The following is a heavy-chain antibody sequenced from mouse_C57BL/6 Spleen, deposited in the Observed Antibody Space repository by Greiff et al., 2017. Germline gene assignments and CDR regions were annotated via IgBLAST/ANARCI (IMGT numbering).Heavy chain of an antibody. V-gene: IGHV1-19*01. CDR2: INPYNGGT. D-gene: IGHD1-1*01. Sequence: VQLKQSGPVLVKPGASVKMSCKASGYTFTDYYMNWVKQSHGKSLEWIGVINPYNGGTSYNQKFKGKATLTVDKSSSTAYMELNSLTSEDSAVYYCAIYYGSSYFDYWGQGTTLTVSS. J-gene: IGHJ2*01. CDR3: AIYYGSSYFDY. CDR1: GYTFTDYY.